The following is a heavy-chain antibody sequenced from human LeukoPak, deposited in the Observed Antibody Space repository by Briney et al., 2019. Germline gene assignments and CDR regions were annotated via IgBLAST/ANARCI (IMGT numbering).Heavy chain of an antibody. CDR1: GFTFSSYW. V-gene: IGHV3-74*01. CDR3: ARDGYEFRAFDI. Sequence: QPGGSLRLSCAASGFTFSSYWMHWVRHAPGKGLVWVSRIKTDGSRTHYADFAQGRFTISRDNAKNTLYLQTNSLRAEDTAVYYCARDGYEFRAFDIWGQGTMVTVSP. D-gene: IGHD5-12*01. J-gene: IGHJ3*02. CDR2: IKTDGSRT.